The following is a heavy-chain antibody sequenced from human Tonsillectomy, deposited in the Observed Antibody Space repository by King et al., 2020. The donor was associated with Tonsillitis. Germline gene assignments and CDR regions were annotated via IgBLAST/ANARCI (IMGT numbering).Heavy chain of an antibody. D-gene: IGHD3-22*01. J-gene: IGHJ3*02. Sequence: VQLVESGGGVVQPGRSLRLSCAASGFTFSSYAMHWVRQAPGKGLEWVAVISYDGSNKYYADSVKGRFTISRDNSKNTLYLQMNSLRAEATAVYYCARDGAYYYDSSGYLDAFDIWGQGTMVTVSS. CDR3: ARDGAYYYDSSGYLDAFDI. V-gene: IGHV3-30*04. CDR2: ISYDGSNK. CDR1: GFTFSSYA.